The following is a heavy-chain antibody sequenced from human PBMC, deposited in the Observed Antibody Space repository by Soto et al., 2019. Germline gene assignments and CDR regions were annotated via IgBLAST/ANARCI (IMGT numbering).Heavy chain of an antibody. Sequence: VQLVQSGGEVKKPGASVKVSCKASGYILSSYGISWVRQAPGQGLEWMGCIYGDDGSTDYAQNLLCRVTVTTDTSTSTAYMELRDLRSDDTAVYYCARRTLGSSIGIGDYWGQGVLVTVSS. J-gene: IGHJ4*02. CDR3: ARRTLGSSIGIGDY. CDR1: GYILSSYG. D-gene: IGHD1-1*01. CDR2: IYGDDGST. V-gene: IGHV1-18*01.